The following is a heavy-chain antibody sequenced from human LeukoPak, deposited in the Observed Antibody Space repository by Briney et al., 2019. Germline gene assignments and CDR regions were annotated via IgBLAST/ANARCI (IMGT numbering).Heavy chain of an antibody. CDR3: ARVHGYRVTQPFDC. CDR1: GGSISSGGYS. CDR2: IYHSGST. Sequence: SETLSLTCAVSGGSISSGGYSWSWIRQPPGKGLECIGYIYHSGSTYYNPSLKSRVTMSVDRSKNQFSLKLSSVTAADTAVYYCARVHGYRVTQPFDCWGQGTLVTVSS. V-gene: IGHV4-30-2*01. D-gene: IGHD5-24*01. J-gene: IGHJ4*02.